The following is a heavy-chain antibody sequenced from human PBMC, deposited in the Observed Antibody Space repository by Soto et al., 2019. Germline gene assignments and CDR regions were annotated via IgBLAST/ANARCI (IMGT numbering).Heavy chain of an antibody. J-gene: IGHJ4*02. D-gene: IGHD3-22*01. V-gene: IGHV4-39*07. CDR3: ARDRYDSSGIFDY. Sequence: SETLSLTCTVSGASISSSSFYWGWIRQPPGKGLESIANIYYDGSTYYNPSLKSRVTISFDTSKNQFSLKLSSVTAADTAVYYCARDRYDSSGIFDYWGQGTLVTVSS. CDR2: IYYDGST. CDR1: GASISSSSFY.